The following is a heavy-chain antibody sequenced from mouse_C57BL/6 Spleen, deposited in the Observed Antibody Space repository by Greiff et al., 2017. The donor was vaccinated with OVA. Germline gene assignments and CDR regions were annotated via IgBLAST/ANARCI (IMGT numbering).Heavy chain of an antibody. V-gene: IGHV5-4*01. CDR1: GFTFSSYA. CDR3: ARDDYGSSYRYYYAMDY. CDR2: ISDGGSYT. Sequence: EVQRVESGGGLVKPGGSLKLSCAASGFTFSSYAMSWVRQTPEKRLEWVATISDGGSYTYYPDNVKGRFTISRDNAKNNLYLQMSHLKSEDTAMYYCARDDYGSSYRYYYAMDYWGQGTSVTVSS. J-gene: IGHJ4*01. D-gene: IGHD1-1*01.